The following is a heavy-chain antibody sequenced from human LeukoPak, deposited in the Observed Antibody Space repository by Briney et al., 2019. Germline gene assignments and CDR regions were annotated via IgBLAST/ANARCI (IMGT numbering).Heavy chain of an antibody. CDR2: FSAYNGNT. CDR1: AYTFTSYG. D-gene: IGHD6-13*01. CDR3: ARDPDEGSIAAVPLDY. Sequence: ASVKVSCTASAYTFTSYGISWVRQAPGQGLEWMGWFSAYNGNTNYAQKLQGRVTMTTDTSTSTAYMELRSLRSDDTAVYYCARDPDEGSIAAVPLDYWGQGTLVTVSS. V-gene: IGHV1-18*01. J-gene: IGHJ4*02.